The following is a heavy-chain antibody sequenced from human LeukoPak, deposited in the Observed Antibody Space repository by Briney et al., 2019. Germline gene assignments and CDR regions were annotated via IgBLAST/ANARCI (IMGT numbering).Heavy chain of an antibody. J-gene: IGHJ6*03. CDR2: ISGSSSTI. Sequence: PGGSLRLSCAAPGFTFSSYSMAWVRQAPGKVLEWVSYISGSSSTIYYADAVKGRFTISRDNAKSSLFLQMNRLRADDTAVYYCARKQQGYYYMDVWGKGTTVTVSS. CDR1: GFTFSSYS. V-gene: IGHV3-48*01. CDR3: ARKQQGYYYMDV. D-gene: IGHD6-13*01.